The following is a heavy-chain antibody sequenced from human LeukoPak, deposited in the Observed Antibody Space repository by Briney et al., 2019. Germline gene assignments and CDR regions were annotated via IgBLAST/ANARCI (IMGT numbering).Heavy chain of an antibody. D-gene: IGHD6-6*01. CDR1: GGSISSYY. Sequence: PSETLSLTCTVSGGSISSYYWNWIRQPPGKGLEWIGYIYYSGSTNYNPSLKSRVTMSVDTSKNQFSLKLSSVTAADTAVYYCARSSSSSAARHRYFDYWGQGTPVTVSS. CDR3: ARSSSSSAARHRYFDY. V-gene: IGHV4-59*12. CDR2: IYYSGST. J-gene: IGHJ4*02.